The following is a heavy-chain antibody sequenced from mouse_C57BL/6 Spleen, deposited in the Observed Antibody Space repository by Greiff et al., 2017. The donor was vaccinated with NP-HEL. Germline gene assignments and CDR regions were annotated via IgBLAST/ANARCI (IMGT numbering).Heavy chain of an antibody. CDR3: ARGGGYYGGFAY. CDR2: ISYDGSN. V-gene: IGHV3-6*01. CDR1: GYSITSGYY. Sequence: ESGPGLVKPSQSLSLTCSVTGYSITSGYYWNWIRQFPGNKLEWMGYISYDGSNNYKPSLKNRISITRDTSKNQFFLKLNSVTTEDTATYYCARGGGYYGGFAYWGQGTLVTVSA. J-gene: IGHJ3*01. D-gene: IGHD1-1*01.